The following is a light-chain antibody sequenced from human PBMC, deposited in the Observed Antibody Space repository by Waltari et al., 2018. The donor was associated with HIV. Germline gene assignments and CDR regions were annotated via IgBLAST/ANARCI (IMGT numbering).Light chain of an antibody. CDR2: DAS. V-gene: IGKV1-33*01. CDR3: QQYDNLFT. J-gene: IGKJ3*01. CDR1: QDITNY. Sequence: DIQMTQSPSSLSASVGDRVTITCQASQDITNYLNWYQQKPGKAPKLLIFDASNLEIGVPSRFSGSGSVTDFTFTISSLQPEDVATYFCQQYDNLFTFGPGTRVDLK.